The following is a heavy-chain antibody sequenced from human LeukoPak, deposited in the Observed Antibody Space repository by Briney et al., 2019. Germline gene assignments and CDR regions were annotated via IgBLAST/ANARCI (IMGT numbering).Heavy chain of an antibody. CDR1: GGSFSGYY. D-gene: IGHD6-6*01. CDR2: INHSGST. V-gene: IGHV4-34*01. CDR3: ASTDALIAARPYYFDY. J-gene: IGHJ4*02. Sequence: MPSETLSLTCAVYGGSFSGYYWSWIRQPPGKGLEWIGEINHSGSTNYNPSLKSRVTISVDTSKNQFSLKLSSVTAADTAVYYCASTDALIAARPYYFDYWGQGTLVTVSS.